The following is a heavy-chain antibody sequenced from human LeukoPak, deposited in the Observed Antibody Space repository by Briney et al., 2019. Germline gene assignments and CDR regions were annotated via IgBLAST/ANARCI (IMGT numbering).Heavy chain of an antibody. D-gene: IGHD3-10*01. V-gene: IGHV4-31*03. CDR3: ARVEVLLWFGELKSGTFDY. J-gene: IGHJ4*02. CDR2: IYYSGST. CDR1: GGSISSGGYY. Sequence: PSETLSLTCTVSGGSISSGGYYWSKIRQHPRKGLEWIGYIYYSGSTYYSPSLKSRVTISVDTSKNQFSLKLSSVTAADTAVYYCARVEVLLWFGELKSGTFDYWGQGTLVTVSS.